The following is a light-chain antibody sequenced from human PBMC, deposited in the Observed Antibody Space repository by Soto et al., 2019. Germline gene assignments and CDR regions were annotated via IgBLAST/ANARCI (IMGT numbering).Light chain of an antibody. J-gene: IGLJ1*01. CDR1: SPNFGSNT. CDR3: AAWDDSLYV. CDR2: INN. Sequence: QSVLTQPSSAPGPPGMSVTIPCSGSSPNFGSNTGTLYQQLPGTAPQLLIYINNHRPSRVPVLISDSKSGTSASMAISGLQVSHEADYFCAAWDDSLYVFVPGTKVTVL. V-gene: IGLV1-44*01.